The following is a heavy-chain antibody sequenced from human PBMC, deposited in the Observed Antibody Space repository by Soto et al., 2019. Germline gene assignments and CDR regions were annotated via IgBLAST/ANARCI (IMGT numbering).Heavy chain of an antibody. D-gene: IGHD2-2*01. Sequence: GGSLRLSCAASGFTFSNYGMHWVRQAPGEGLEWVAVISCDGSDNYYAYSVRGRFSISRDNSKNTLYLQMNSLRAEDTAVYYCRNVTGYCSRSSCRRDYYYYYGMDVWGQGTTVTVSS. CDR1: GFTFSNYG. J-gene: IGHJ6*02. V-gene: IGHV3-30*18. CDR2: ISCDGSDN. CDR3: RNVTGYCSRSSCRRDYYYYYGMDV.